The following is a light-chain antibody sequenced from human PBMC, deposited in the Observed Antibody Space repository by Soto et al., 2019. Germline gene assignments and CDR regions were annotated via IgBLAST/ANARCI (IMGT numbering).Light chain of an antibody. J-gene: IGKJ3*01. CDR1: QSVSSSY. V-gene: IGKV3-20*01. CDR2: GAS. Sequence: IVLTQSPGTLSLSPGERATLSCRASQSVSSSYLAWYQQKPGQAPRLLIYGASSRATGIPDRFSGSGSGTDFTLTISSLQPEDVATYYCQKYDSVPFTFGPGTKVDIK. CDR3: QKYDSVPFT.